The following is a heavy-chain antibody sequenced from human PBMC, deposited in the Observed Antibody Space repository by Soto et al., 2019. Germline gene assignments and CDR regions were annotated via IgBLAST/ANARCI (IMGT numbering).Heavy chain of an antibody. D-gene: IGHD3-10*01. CDR1: GFTFSHAW. CDR2: MKSKTDCGTT. J-gene: IGHJ6*02. CDR3: TTSTTYYYGSGNSRYYYHYGMDV. V-gene: IGHV3-15*01. Sequence: LRLSGAVSGFTFSHAWMSWFRRAPAKGLECVGRMKSKTDCGTTDYAAPVKGRFTISRDDSKNTLYLQMNSLKTEETAVYYCTTSTTYYYGSGNSRYYYHYGMDVWGQGTTVTVSS.